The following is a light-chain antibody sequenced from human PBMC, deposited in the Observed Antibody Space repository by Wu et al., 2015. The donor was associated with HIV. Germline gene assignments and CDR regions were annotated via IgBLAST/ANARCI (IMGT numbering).Light chain of an antibody. V-gene: IGKV3-20*01. CDR1: QSVSSNY. J-gene: IGKJ2*01. Sequence: EIVLTQSPGTLSLSPGERATLSCRASQSVSSNYLAWYQKKSGQAPRLLIYAASSRATGIPDRFSGSESGTDFTLTISRLEPEDLAVYYCQHYSSSPTMYTFGQGTKLEIK. CDR3: QHYSSSPTMYT. CDR2: AAS.